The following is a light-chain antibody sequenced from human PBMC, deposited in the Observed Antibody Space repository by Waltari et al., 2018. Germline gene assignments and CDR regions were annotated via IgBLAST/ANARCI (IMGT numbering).Light chain of an antibody. V-gene: IGKV3-15*01. CDR1: RSVSSN. J-gene: IGKJ1*01. CDR2: AAS. CDR3: HQYVNWPPWT. Sequence: IVLTQSPATLSVSPGDTATLPCRASRSVSSNVAWFQQQPAQAPRTLIYAASTRTTGTPGRISGSGSGTVVTLTISGLQSEDFGVYFCHQYVNWPPWTFGQGTKVE.